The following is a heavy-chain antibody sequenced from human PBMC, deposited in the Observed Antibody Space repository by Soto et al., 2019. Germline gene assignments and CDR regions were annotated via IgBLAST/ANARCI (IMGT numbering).Heavy chain of an antibody. CDR2: IYYSGNT. D-gene: IGHD5-18*01. CDR1: GGSIRSGGYY. CDR3: ARDRLMATAGTARHSFGLDV. V-gene: IGHV4-31*03. Sequence: SETLSLTCTVSGGSIRSGGYYWSWVRQNPRRGLEWIGNIYYSGNTYYNPSLKSRLTISVDTSKNQFSLNLSSVTAADTAVYYCARDRLMATAGTARHSFGLDVWGQGTTVTVSS. J-gene: IGHJ6*02.